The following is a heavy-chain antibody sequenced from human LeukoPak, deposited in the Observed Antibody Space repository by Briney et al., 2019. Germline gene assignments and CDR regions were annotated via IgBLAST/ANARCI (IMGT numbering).Heavy chain of an antibody. CDR3: ARGRITVSGTCYFDH. J-gene: IGHJ4*02. CDR1: GDSVSSSSTIYY. V-gene: IGHV4-39*01. Sequence: SETLSLTCTVSGDSVSSSSTIYYWGWVRQPPGKGLEWIGSISYSGSTYYNPSLKSRVTISVDTSKNQFSLKLSSVTAVDTAVYYCARGRITVSGTCYFDHWGQGTLVTVSS. D-gene: IGHD6-19*01. CDR2: ISYSGST.